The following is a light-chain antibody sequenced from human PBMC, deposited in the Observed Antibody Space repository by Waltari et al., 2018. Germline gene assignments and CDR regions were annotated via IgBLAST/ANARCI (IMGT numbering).Light chain of an antibody. CDR3: QVWDRTNKYFV. Sequence: SYVLTQPPSVSVAPGQTARMTCGGNNIGGETVHWYQQKPGQAPIVVVYDDSDRPSGVPERFSGSKSGNTATLTISRVEAGDEAAYHCQVWDRTNKYFVFGGGTKMTVL. V-gene: IGLV3-21*02. J-gene: IGLJ2*01. CDR2: DDS. CDR1: NIGGET.